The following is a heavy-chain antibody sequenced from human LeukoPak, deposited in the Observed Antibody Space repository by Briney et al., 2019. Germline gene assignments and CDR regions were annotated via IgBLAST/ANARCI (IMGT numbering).Heavy chain of an antibody. CDR2: INPNSGGT. J-gene: IGHJ4*02. Sequence: ASVKVSCKASGGTFSSYATSWVRQAPGQGLEWMGRINPNSGGTNYAQKFQGRVTMTRDTSISTAYMELSRLRSDDTAVYYCATHSGSLYYFDYWGQGTLVTVSS. CDR1: GGTFSSYA. CDR3: ATHSGSLYYFDY. D-gene: IGHD1-26*01. V-gene: IGHV1-2*06.